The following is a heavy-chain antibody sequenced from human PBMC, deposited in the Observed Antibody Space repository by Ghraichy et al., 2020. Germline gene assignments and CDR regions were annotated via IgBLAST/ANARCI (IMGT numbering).Heavy chain of an antibody. V-gene: IGHV3-7*03. CDR3: ARDSFATWYQLPSNFDY. CDR1: GFTFSSYW. D-gene: IGHD2-2*01. CDR2: IKQDGSEK. Sequence: GGSLRLSCAASGFTFSSYWMSWVRQAPGKGLEWVANIKQDGSEKYYVDSVKGRFTISRDNAKNSLYLQMNSLRAEDTAVYYCARDSFATWYQLPSNFDYWGQGTLVTVSS. J-gene: IGHJ4*02.